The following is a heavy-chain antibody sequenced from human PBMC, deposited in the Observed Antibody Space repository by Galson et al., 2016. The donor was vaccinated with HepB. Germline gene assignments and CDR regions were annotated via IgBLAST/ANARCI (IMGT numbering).Heavy chain of an antibody. J-gene: IGHJ3*02. Sequence: SLRLSCAASGFTFSDSGMHWVRQAPGKGLEWVAVTSSDGSTKYYADSVKGRFTISRDNSKNTLYLQMNSLRAEDTAVYYCASTTSTVSDGALDIWGQGTMVTVSS. CDR2: TSSDGSTK. CDR1: GFTFSDSG. CDR3: ASTTSTVSDGALDI. V-gene: IGHV3-30*03. D-gene: IGHD1-1*01.